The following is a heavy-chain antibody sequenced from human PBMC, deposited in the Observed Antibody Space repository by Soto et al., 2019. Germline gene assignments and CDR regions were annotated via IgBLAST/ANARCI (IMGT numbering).Heavy chain of an antibody. V-gene: IGHV3-53*02. CDR2: TYSGVST. J-gene: IGHJ6*02. CDR3: ARKLSGAVQGWAYGMDV. Sequence: EGHLVESGGGLMQPGGSLRLSGAASGFTVSTYNMIWVRQAPVKGLAWVSVTYSGVSTQYADSVKGRFTVSRDNSKNTLYLQMSSLRDEDTAVYYCARKLSGAVQGWAYGMDVWGRWTTVTVSS. CDR1: GFTVSTYN. D-gene: IGHD1-26*01.